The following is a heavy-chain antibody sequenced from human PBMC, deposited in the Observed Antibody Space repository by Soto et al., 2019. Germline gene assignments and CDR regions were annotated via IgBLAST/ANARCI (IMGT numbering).Heavy chain of an antibody. CDR3: AKWRAMSYCSGGSCYYGMDV. CDR2: ISGSGGST. Sequence: VQLLESGGGLVQPGGSLRLSCAASGFTFSSYAMSWVRQAPGKGLEWVSAISGSGGSTYYADSVKGRFTISRDNSKNTLYLQMNSLRAEDTAVYYCAKWRAMSYCSGGSCYYGMDVWGQGTTVTVSS. CDR1: GFTFSSYA. J-gene: IGHJ6*02. D-gene: IGHD2-15*01. V-gene: IGHV3-23*01.